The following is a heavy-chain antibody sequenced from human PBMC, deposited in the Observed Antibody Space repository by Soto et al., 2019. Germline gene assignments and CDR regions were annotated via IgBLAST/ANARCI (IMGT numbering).Heavy chain of an antibody. V-gene: IGHV3-23*01. CDR1: GFTLTRSA. CDR3: ANGAAVGTFDY. J-gene: IGHJ4*02. CDR2: ISASGST. D-gene: IGHD6-13*01. Sequence: PGGSLRLSCAGSGFTLTRSAVSWVRQAPGKGLEWVSGISASGSTYYADSVKGRFTISRDNSKNTLYLQMKSVTSEDTAVYYCANGAAVGTFDYWGQGTPVTVSS.